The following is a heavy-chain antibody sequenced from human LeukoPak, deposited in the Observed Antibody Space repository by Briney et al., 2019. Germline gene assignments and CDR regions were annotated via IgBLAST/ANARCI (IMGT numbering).Heavy chain of an antibody. D-gene: IGHD2-2*03. CDR1: GGSISSSSYY. CDR2: IYYSGST. J-gene: IGHJ4*02. V-gene: IGHV4-39*01. CDR3: ARQGMDGETDQYYFDY. Sequence: PSETLSLTCTASGGSISSSSYYWGWIRQPPGKGLEWIGSIYYSGSTYYNPSLKSRVTISVDTSKNQFSLKLSSVTAADTAVYYCARQGMDGETDQYYFDYWGQGTLVTVSS.